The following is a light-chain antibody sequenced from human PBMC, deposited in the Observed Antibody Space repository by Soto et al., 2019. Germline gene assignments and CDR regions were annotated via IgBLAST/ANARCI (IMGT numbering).Light chain of an antibody. Sequence: VLTQPPSVSVAPGQTARISCGGDNIGGRSVHWYQQKPGQAPVLVVYADSDRPSGIPERFSGSNSGNTATLTIGTVEAGDEADYYCQVWDASSDRWVFGGGTKLTVL. CDR2: ADS. CDR1: NIGGRS. J-gene: IGLJ3*02. V-gene: IGLV3-21*02. CDR3: QVWDASSDRWV.